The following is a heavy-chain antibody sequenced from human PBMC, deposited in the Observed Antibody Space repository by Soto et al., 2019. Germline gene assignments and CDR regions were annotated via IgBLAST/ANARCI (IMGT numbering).Heavy chain of an antibody. Sequence: EVELVESGGGLVQAGGSLRVSCGVSGFTSSDHYMDWVRQAPGKGLEWVGRTANKRSRYTTEYGASVNGRFIISRDDSKTSVYLQMNSLTIEDTALYYCARAGFGPGLDVWGQGTTVTVSS. CDR2: TANKRSRYTT. CDR3: ARAGFGPGLDV. V-gene: IGHV3-72*01. J-gene: IGHJ6*02. D-gene: IGHD3-16*01. CDR1: GFTSSDHY.